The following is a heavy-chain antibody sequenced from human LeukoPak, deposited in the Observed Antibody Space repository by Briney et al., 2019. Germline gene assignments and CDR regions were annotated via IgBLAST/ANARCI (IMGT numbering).Heavy chain of an antibody. D-gene: IGHD1-26*01. CDR3: ARDLTYSGNYYAYYGMDV. CDR1: GFTFSSYG. Sequence: GGSLRLSCAASGFTFSSYGMHWVRQAPGKGLEWVAVIWYDGSNKYYADSVKGRFTISRDNSKNTLYLQMNSLRAEDTAVYYCARDLTYSGNYYAYYGMDVWGQGTTVTVSS. CDR2: IWYDGSNK. V-gene: IGHV3-33*01. J-gene: IGHJ6*02.